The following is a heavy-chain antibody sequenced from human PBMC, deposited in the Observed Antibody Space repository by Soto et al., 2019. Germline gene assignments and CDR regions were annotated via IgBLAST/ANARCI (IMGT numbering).Heavy chain of an antibody. Sequence: ASVKVSCKASGHSLPGNYIHWVRQAPGQGLEWMGWINPNTGGTNNAQEFQGRVTMTRDSSISTVYMEMSSLRSDDTAVYYCAKASAAATSWFVFWGQGTLVTVSP. CDR2: INPNTGGT. J-gene: IGHJ5*01. CDR1: GHSLPGNY. D-gene: IGHD6-25*01. CDR3: AKASAAATSWFVF. V-gene: IGHV1-2*02.